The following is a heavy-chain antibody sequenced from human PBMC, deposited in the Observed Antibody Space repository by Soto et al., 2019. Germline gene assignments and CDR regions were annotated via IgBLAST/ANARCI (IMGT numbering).Heavy chain of an antibody. CDR1: GFTFSSYG. J-gene: IGHJ4*02. CDR3: AKDKPYGDYVSDVNFDY. V-gene: IGHV3-30*18. Sequence: GGSLRLSCAASGFTFSSYGMHWVRQAPGKGLEWVAVISYDGSNKDYADSVKGRFTISRDNSKNTLYLQMNSLRAEDTAVYYCAKDKPYGDYVSDVNFDYWGQGTLVTVSS. CDR2: ISYDGSNK. D-gene: IGHD4-17*01.